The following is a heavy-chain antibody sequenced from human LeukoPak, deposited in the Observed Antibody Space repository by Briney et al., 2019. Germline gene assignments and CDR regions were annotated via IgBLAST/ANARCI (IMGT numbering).Heavy chain of an antibody. J-gene: IGHJ5*02. D-gene: IGHD1-7*01. Sequence: ASVKVSCKASGYTFTSYAMNWVRQAPGQGLEWMGWINTNTGNPTYAQGFTGRFVFSLDTSVSTAYLQISSLKAEGTAVYYCARPAETGTTNWFDPWGQGTLVTVSS. CDR2: INTNTGNP. CDR1: GYTFTSYA. V-gene: IGHV7-4-1*02. CDR3: ARPAETGTTNWFDP.